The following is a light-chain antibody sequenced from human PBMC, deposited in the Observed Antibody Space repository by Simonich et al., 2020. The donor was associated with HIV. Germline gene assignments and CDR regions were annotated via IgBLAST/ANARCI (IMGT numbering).Light chain of an antibody. CDR3: QTWGAGAGANWV. V-gene: IGLV4-69*01. J-gene: IGLJ3*02. Sequence: QLVLTQSPSASASLGASVRLTCTLSSGHSRYDIAWHQQQPDKGPRYLMTVDSDGSHSKGDGIPDRFSGSSYGAERYLTISSLQSEDEADYYCQTWGAGAGANWVFGGGTKLTVL. CDR1: SGHSRYD. CDR2: VDSDGSH.